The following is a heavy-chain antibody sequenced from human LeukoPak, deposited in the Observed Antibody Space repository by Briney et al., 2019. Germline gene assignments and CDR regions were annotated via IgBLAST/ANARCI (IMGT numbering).Heavy chain of an antibody. CDR2: IYYSGST. V-gene: IGHV4-61*01. CDR3: ARVGGSGWFDY. CDR1: GASVNSDLYY. Sequence: SETLSLTCTVSGASVNSDLYYWSWIRQSPGKGLEWIGRIYYSGSTDCNTSLKSRVTISVDTSKNQFSLKLNSVTAAVTAVYFCARVGGSGWFDYWGQGTLVTASS. J-gene: IGHJ4*02. D-gene: IGHD6-19*01.